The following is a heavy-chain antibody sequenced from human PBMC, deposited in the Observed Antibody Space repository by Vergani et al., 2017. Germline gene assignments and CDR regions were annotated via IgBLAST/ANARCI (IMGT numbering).Heavy chain of an antibody. CDR2: INHSGST. D-gene: IGHD4-11*01. V-gene: IGHV4-34*01. Sequence: QVQLQQWGAGLLKPSETLSLTCAVYGGSFSGYYWSWIRQPPGKGLEWIGEINHSGSTNYNPSLKSRVTISVDTSKNQFSLKLGSVTAADTAVYYCARGKIPLYSNYYYYYGMDVWGQGTTVTVSS. J-gene: IGHJ6*02. CDR3: ARGKIPLYSNYYYYYGMDV. CDR1: GGSFSGYY.